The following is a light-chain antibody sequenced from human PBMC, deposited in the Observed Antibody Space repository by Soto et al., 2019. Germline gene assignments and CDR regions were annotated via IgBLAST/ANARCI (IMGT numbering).Light chain of an antibody. CDR2: AAS. J-gene: IGKJ1*01. V-gene: IGKV1-39*01. Sequence: DIQMTQSPSSLSASVGDRVTITCRASQSISSYLNWYQQKPGKAHKLLIYAASSLQSRVPSRFSGSGPGTDFTLTISSLQPEDFATYYCQQGYSTPPWTFGQGTKVEIK. CDR3: QQGYSTPPWT. CDR1: QSISSY.